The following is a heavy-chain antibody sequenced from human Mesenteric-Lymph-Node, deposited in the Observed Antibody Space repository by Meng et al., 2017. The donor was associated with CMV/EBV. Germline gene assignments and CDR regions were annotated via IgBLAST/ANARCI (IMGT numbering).Heavy chain of an antibody. CDR2: IYYSGST. CDR1: GGSISSGSYY. D-gene: IGHD2-2*01. V-gene: IGHV4-39*07. Sequence: SETLSLTCTVSGGSISSGSYYWGWIRQPPGKGLEWIGSIYYSGSTNYNPSLKSRVTISVDTSKNQFSLKLSSVTAADTAVYYCARDIQYCSSTSCYSVGLDYWGQGTLVTVSS. J-gene: IGHJ4*02. CDR3: ARDIQYCSSTSCYSVGLDY.